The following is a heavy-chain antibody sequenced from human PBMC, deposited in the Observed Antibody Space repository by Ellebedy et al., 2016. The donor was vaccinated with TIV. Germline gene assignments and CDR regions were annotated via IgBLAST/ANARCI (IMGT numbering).Heavy chain of an antibody. Sequence: GGSLRLSXAASGFTVSNNYMNWFRQAPGKGLEWVSVIYSAGSTYYADSVRGRFTISRDNSKNALYLQMNSLRAEDTAVYYCAKGIVILPAVLGYDAFEIWGQGTVVTVSS. CDR1: GFTVSNNY. CDR2: IYSAGST. J-gene: IGHJ3*02. D-gene: IGHD2-2*01. V-gene: IGHV3-53*01. CDR3: AKGIVILPAVLGYDAFEI.